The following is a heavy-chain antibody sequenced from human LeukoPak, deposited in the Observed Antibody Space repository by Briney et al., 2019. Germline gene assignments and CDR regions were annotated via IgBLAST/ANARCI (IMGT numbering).Heavy chain of an antibody. CDR1: EFSFSSYW. J-gene: IGHJ4*02. D-gene: IGHD3-10*01. V-gene: IGHV3-7*01. Sequence: PGGSLRLSCVASEFSFSSYWMSWVRQAPGKGLEWVANIKEDGSEKYYVDAVKGRFTISRDNAKNSLYLQMNSLRAEDTAVYYCARHGTFASGNYPGPAIDYWGQGTLVTVSS. CDR2: IKEDGSEK. CDR3: ARHGTFASGNYPGPAIDY.